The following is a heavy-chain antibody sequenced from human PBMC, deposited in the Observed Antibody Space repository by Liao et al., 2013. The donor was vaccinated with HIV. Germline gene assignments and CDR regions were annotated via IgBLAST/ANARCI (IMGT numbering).Heavy chain of an antibody. V-gene: IGHV4-34*01. D-gene: IGHD2-15*01. CDR3: ARDSPWWLLPRYYYMDV. CDR2: INQSGTT. CDR1: GGSFGHYY. J-gene: IGHJ6*03. Sequence: QVQLQQWGAGLLRPSETLSLTCAVYGGSFGHYYWTWIRQAPGEGLEWIGDINQSGTTHHNPSLKSRVIMSVDTSNNELSLKLSSVTAADTAVYYCARDSPWWLLPRYYYMDVWAKGTTVIVS.